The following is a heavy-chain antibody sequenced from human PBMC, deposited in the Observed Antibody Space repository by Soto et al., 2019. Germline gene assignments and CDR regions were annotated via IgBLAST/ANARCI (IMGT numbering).Heavy chain of an antibody. CDR2: IIPIFGTA. J-gene: IGHJ4*02. V-gene: IGHV1-69*13. CDR1: GGTFSSYA. Sequence: SVKVSCKASGGTFSSYAISWVRQAPGQGLEWMGGIIPIFGTANYAQKFQGRVTITADESTSTAYMELSSLRSEDTAVYYCARVNYDSSGYYHEDYWGQGTLVTVSS. CDR3: ARVNYDSSGYYHEDY. D-gene: IGHD3-22*01.